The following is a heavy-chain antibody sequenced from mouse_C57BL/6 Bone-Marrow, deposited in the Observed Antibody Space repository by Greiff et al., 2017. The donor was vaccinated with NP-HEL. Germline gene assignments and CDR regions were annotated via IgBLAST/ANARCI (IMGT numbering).Heavy chain of an antibody. Sequence: QVQLQQSGAELVRPGASVKLSCKASGYTFTDYYINWVKQRPGQGLEWIARIYPGSGNTYYNEKFKGKATLTAEKSSSTAYMQLSSLTSEDSAVYFCARTVWLLPFMDYWGQGTSVTVSS. J-gene: IGHJ4*01. D-gene: IGHD2-3*01. CDR2: IYPGSGNT. CDR3: ARTVWLLPFMDY. V-gene: IGHV1-76*01. CDR1: GYTFTDYY.